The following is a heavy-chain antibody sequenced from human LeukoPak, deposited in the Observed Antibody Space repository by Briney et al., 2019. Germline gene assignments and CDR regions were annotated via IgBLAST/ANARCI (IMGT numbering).Heavy chain of an antibody. CDR2: ISRRSRYI. D-gene: IGHD5-18*01. J-gene: IGHJ4*02. CDR1: GFTFSSYS. V-gene: IGHV3-21*01. CDR3: ARDTAMALDY. Sequence: PGGSLTLSCPGSGFTFSSYSWNWVGQARWRGGDWVSSISRRSRYIYYAGSVKGRYTISRDNAKNTLSLQMNSLRAENTVEYYCARDTAMALDYWGQGTLVTVSS.